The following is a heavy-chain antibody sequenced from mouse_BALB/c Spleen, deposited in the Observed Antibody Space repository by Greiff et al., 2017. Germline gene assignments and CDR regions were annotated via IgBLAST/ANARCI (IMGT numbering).Heavy chain of an antibody. J-gene: IGHJ3*01. Sequence: EVQLQQSGPELVKPGASVKISCKASGYTFTDYNMHWVKQSHGKSLEWIGYIYPYNGGTGYNQKFKSKATLTVDNSSSTAYMELRSLTSEDSAVYYCARIYYGNFWFAYWGQGTLVTVSS. CDR3: ARIYYGNFWFAY. D-gene: IGHD2-1*01. CDR2: IYPYNGGT. CDR1: GYTFTDYN. V-gene: IGHV1S29*02.